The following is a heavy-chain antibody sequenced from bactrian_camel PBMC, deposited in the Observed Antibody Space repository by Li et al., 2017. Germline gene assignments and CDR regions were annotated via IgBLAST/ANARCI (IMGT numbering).Heavy chain of an antibody. CDR2: IDSTGSA. D-gene: IGHD3*01. V-gene: IGHV3S53*01. Sequence: HVQLVESGGGSVQAGGSLRLSCGYTYNEGDMAWFRQAPGKEREGVAAIDSTGSANYADSVKGRFTISRDDTTRTFYLQMNNMKPDDTAMYYCAAARYCYSAHWPVGREVASGKGTQVTVS. J-gene: IGHJ4*01. CDR1: YTYNEGD.